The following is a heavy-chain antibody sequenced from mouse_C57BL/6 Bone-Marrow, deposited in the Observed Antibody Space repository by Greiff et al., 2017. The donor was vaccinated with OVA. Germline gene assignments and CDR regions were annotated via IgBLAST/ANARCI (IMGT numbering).Heavy chain of an antibody. V-gene: IGHV1-4*01. CDR2: INPSSGYT. CDR1: GYTFTSYT. D-gene: IGHD2-1*01. Sequence: VHLVESGAELARPGASVKMSCKASGYTFTSYTMHWVKQRPGQGLEWIGYINPSSGYTKYNQKFKDKATLTADKSSSTAYMQLSSLTSEDSAVYYCARRGLYYGYFDYWGQGTTLTVSS. J-gene: IGHJ2*01. CDR3: ARRGLYYGYFDY.